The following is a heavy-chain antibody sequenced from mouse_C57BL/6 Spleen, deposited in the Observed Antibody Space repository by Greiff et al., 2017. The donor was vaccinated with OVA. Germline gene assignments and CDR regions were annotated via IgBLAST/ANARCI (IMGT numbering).Heavy chain of an antibody. CDR1: GYTFTSYW. J-gene: IGHJ3*01. V-gene: IGHV1-55*01. D-gene: IGHD2-4*01. CDR2: IYPGSGST. CDR3: ARNYYDYDGGFAY. Sequence: QVQLKQPGAELVKPGASVKMSCKASGYTFTSYWITWVKQRPGQGLEWIGDIYPGSGSTNYNEKFKSKATLTVDTSSSTAYMQLSSLTSEDSAVYYCARNYYDYDGGFAYWGQGTLVTVSA.